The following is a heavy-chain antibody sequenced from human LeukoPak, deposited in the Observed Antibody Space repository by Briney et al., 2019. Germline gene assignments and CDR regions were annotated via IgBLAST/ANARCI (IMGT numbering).Heavy chain of an antibody. J-gene: IGHJ4*02. Sequence: GGSLRLSCAASGFTFSSYSMNWVRQAPGKGLECVSSIISSSSYIYYADSVKGRFTISRDNAKNSLYLQMNSLRAEDTAVYYCARDGDGDYVSDYWGQGTLVTVSS. CDR1: GFTFSSYS. D-gene: IGHD4-17*01. V-gene: IGHV3-21*01. CDR2: IISSSSYI. CDR3: ARDGDGDYVSDY.